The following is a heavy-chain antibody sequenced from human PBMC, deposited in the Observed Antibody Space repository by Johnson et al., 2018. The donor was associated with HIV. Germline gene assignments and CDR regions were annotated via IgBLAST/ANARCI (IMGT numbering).Heavy chain of an antibody. CDR3: ARAVRIGVGGTVLGASDI. Sequence: VQLVESGGTVIRPGGSLRLSCVASGFTFDDYGMSWVRQAPGKGLEWVSGINWDGTYTGYVGSVKGRFTISRDNGKNSLYLQMNSLRVEDTALYYCARAVRIGVGGTVLGASDIWDQGTMVTVSS. CDR1: GFTFDDYG. D-gene: IGHD6-13*01. CDR2: INWDGTYT. V-gene: IGHV3-20*04. J-gene: IGHJ3*02.